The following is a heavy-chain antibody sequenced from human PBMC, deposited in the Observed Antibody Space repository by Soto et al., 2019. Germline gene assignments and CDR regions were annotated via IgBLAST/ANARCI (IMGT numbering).Heavy chain of an antibody. CDR2: IYYSGST. J-gene: IGHJ3*02. CDR3: ARVMERRKRKNAFDI. Sequence: SETLSLTCTVSGGSISSYYWSWIRQPPGKGLEWIGYIYYSGSTNYNPSLKSRVTISVDTSKNQFSLKLSSVTAADTAVYYCARVMERRKRKNAFDIWGQGTMVTVSS. V-gene: IGHV4-59*01. D-gene: IGHD1-1*01. CDR1: GGSISSYY.